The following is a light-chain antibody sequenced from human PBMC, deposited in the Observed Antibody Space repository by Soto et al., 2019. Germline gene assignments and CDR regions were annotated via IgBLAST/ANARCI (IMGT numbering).Light chain of an antibody. Sequence: EIVLTQSPGTLYFSPGDRATLSCRASQSVRSGYLAWYQQKPGQAPRLLIYGASSMATGIPDRLSGSGSGSDFTLTISILEPEDFAVYYCQQYGGSPYTFCQGTRRDI. V-gene: IGKV3-20*01. J-gene: IGKJ2*01. CDR3: QQYGGSPYT. CDR2: GAS. CDR1: QSVRSGY.